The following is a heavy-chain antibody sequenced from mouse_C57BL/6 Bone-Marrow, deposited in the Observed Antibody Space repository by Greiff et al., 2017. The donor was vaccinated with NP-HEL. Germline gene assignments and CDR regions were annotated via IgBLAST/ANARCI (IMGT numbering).Heavy chain of an antibody. J-gene: IGHJ4*01. V-gene: IGHV1-76*01. Sequence: QVQLQQSGAELVRPGASVKLSCKASGYTFTDYYINWVKQRPGQGLEWIARIYPGSGNTYYNEKFKGKATLTAEKSSSTAYMQLSSLTSEDSAVYFCARWNWEKYYAMDYWGQGTSVTVSS. CDR3: ARWNWEKYYAMDY. CDR2: IYPGSGNT. CDR1: GYTFTDYY. D-gene: IGHD4-1*01.